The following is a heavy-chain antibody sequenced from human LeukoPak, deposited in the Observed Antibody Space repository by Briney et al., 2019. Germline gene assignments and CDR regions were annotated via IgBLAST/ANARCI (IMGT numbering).Heavy chain of an antibody. CDR2: IYRSGST. D-gene: IGHD4-23*01. J-gene: IGHJ5*02. CDR3: ARARNSAGHWFDP. V-gene: IGHV4-30-2*01. Sequence: PSETLSLTCAVSGDSISSGGYSWSWIRQPPGKGLEWIGYIYRSGSTYYNPSLKGRVTISLDNFNNHFSLRLTSVTAADTAVYYCARARNSAGHWFDPWGQGTLVTVSS. CDR1: GDSISSGGYS.